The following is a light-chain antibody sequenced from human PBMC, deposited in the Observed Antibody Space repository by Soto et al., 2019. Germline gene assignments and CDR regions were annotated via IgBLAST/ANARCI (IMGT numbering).Light chain of an antibody. V-gene: IGKV3-20*01. CDR1: QSVSSY. J-gene: IGKJ5*01. CDR2: GAS. CDR3: QLYVSLPIT. Sequence: ENVLTMPASTLSLSQRERATLSCRASQSVSSYLAWYQQKPGQAPRLLIYGASTRATGIPDRFSGSGSGTDFTLTIIRLAPEDFAVYYCQLYVSLPITFGQGRRLE.